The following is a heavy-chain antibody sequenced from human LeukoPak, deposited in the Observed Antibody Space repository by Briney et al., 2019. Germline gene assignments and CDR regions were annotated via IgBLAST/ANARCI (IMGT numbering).Heavy chain of an antibody. CDR3: ARHRPGQAIDY. CDR2: IYSGGST. J-gene: IGHJ4*02. CDR1: GFTVSNIY. V-gene: IGHV3-53*01. Sequence: GGSLRLSCTASGFTVSNIYMSWVRQAPGKGLEWVSVIYSGGSTYYAGSVKGRFTISRDNSKNTLYLQMNSLRAEDTAVYYCARHRPGQAIDYWGQGALVTVSS. D-gene: IGHD1-14*01.